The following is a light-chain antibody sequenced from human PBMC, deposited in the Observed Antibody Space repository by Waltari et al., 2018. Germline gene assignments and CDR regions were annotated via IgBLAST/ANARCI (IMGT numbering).Light chain of an antibody. CDR3: QQYGNTSFT. J-gene: IGKJ5*01. Sequence: EIVLTQSPGTLSLSPGERATLSCRASQSVRSNYLAWYQQKPGQAPSLLIYDTSNRATGIPDRFSGSGSGTDFTLIISRLEPEDFALYYCQQYGNTSFTFGQGTRLDIK. V-gene: IGKV3-20*01. CDR2: DTS. CDR1: QSVRSNY.